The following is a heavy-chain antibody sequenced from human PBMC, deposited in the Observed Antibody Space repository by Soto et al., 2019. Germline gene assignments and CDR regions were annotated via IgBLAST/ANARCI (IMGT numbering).Heavy chain of an antibody. CDR3: ARDMTTGNYYYYYYMDV. Sequence: QVQLVQSGAEVKKPGSSVKVSCKASGGTFSSYTISWVRQAPGQGLEWMGRIIPILGIANYAQKFQGRVTITADKDTSTAYMELSSLRSEDTAVYYCARDMTTGNYYYYYYMDVWGKGTTVTVSS. CDR1: GGTFSSYT. V-gene: IGHV1-69*08. CDR2: IIPILGIA. J-gene: IGHJ6*03. D-gene: IGHD4-17*01.